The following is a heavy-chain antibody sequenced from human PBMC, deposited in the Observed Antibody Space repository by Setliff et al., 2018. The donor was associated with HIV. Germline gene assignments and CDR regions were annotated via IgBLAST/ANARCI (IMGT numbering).Heavy chain of an antibody. J-gene: IGHJ4*02. V-gene: IGHV1-2*02. Sequence: ASVKVSCKASGYTFTGYYMHWVRQAPGQGLEWMGWINPNSGGTNYAQKFQGRVTMTRDTSTTTVYMELSSLRSEDTAVYHCARIERQYSSRYFFDYWGQGTLVTVSS. CDR2: INPNSGGT. CDR1: GYTFTGYY. D-gene: IGHD6-13*01. CDR3: ARIERQYSSRYFFDY.